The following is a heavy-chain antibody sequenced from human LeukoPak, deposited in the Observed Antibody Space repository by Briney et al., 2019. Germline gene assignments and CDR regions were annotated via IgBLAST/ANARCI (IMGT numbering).Heavy chain of an antibody. D-gene: IGHD3-9*01. CDR3: AKELRYFDWLSPFDY. J-gene: IGHJ4*02. CDR2: IRYDGSNK. CDR1: GFTFSSYG. Sequence: PGGSLRLSCAASGFTFSSYGMHLVRQAPGKGLEWVAFIRYDGSNKYYADSVKGRFTISRDNSKNTLYLQMNSLRAEDTAVYYCAKELRYFDWLSPFDYWGQGTLVTVSS. V-gene: IGHV3-30*02.